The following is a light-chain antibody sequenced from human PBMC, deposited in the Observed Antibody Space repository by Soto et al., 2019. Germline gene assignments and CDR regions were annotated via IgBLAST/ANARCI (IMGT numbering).Light chain of an antibody. J-gene: IGKJ1*01. CDR2: DAS. V-gene: IGKV1-5*01. CDR1: QSIRSW. CDR3: QQYETYPWT. Sequence: DIQMTQSPSTLSASVGDRVTITCRASQSIRSWLAWYQQKPGKAPKLLIYDASSLESGVPSGFSGSGSGTEFTLTISSMQTDDFATYYCQQYETYPWTFGQGTKVEIK.